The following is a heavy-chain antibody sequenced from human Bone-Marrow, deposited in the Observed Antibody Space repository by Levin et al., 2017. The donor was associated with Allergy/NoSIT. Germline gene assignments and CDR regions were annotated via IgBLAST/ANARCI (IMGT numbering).Heavy chain of an antibody. CDR3: TGGPGCSGGGFVA. Sequence: GESLKISCAASGFTVGNHQMSWVRQAPGKGLEWVSIIYSGGSANYPDSVKGRFTISRDNSRNMVYLQMNSLRVEDTAVYYCTGGPGCSGGGFVAWGQGTLVTVSS. CDR2: IYSGGSA. D-gene: IGHD2-15*01. CDR1: GFTVGNHQ. J-gene: IGHJ5*02. V-gene: IGHV3-53*01.